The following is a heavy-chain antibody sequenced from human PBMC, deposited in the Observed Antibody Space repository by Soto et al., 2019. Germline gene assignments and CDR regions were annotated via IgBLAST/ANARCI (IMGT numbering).Heavy chain of an antibody. D-gene: IGHD1-7*01. CDR3: ARDRETGTTFFDY. CDR2: IWYDGSNK. J-gene: IGHJ4*02. CDR1: GFTFSSYA. V-gene: IGHV3-33*08. Sequence: GGSLRLSCAASGFTFSSYAMSWVRQARGKGLEWVAVIWYDGSNKYYADSVKGRFTISRDNSKNTLYLQMNSLRAEDTAVYYCARDRETGTTFFDYWGQGTLVTVSS.